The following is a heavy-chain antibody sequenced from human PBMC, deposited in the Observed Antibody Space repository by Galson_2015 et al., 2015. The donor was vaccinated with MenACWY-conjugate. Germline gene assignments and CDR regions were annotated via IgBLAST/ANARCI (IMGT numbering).Heavy chain of an antibody. Sequence: SLRLSCAASGFTFSSYGMQWVRQAPGKGLDWVAVISYEGSIQHYGDSVKGRFTISRDNSKNTLYLQMNSLRVEDTAVYYCAKEAAQRASVALDYWGQGTLVPVSS. V-gene: IGHV3-30*18. CDR3: AKEAAQRASVALDY. D-gene: IGHD6-19*01. CDR1: GFTFSSYG. CDR2: ISYEGSIQ. J-gene: IGHJ4*02.